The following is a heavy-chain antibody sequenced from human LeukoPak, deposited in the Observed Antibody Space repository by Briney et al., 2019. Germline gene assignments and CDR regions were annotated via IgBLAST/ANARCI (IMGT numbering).Heavy chain of an antibody. J-gene: IGHJ6*03. CDR2: IYHSGST. D-gene: IGHD2-2*01. V-gene: IGHV4-30-2*01. Sequence: SETLSLTCTVSGGSISSGGYYWSWIRQPPGKGLEWIGYIYHSGSTYYNPSLKSRVTISVDRSKNQFSLKLSSVTAADTAVHYCARILGYCSSTSCYPYYYYMDVWGKGTTVTVSS. CDR1: GGSISSGGYY. CDR3: ARILGYCSSTSCYPYYYYMDV.